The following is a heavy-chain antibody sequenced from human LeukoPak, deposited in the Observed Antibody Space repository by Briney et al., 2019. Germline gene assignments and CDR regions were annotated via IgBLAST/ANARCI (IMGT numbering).Heavy chain of an antibody. CDR1: GYTFTGYY. Sequence: ASVKVSCKASGYTFTGYYMHWVRQAPGQGLEWMGIINPSGGSTSYAQKFQGRVTMTRDMSTSTVYMELSSLRSEDTAVYYCAREEDDYGDYVGYFDYWGQGTLVTVSS. CDR2: INPSGGST. J-gene: IGHJ4*02. V-gene: IGHV1-46*01. D-gene: IGHD4-17*01. CDR3: AREEDDYGDYVGYFDY.